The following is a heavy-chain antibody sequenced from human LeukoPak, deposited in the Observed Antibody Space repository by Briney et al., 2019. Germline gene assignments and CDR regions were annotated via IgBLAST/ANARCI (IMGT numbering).Heavy chain of an antibody. CDR1: GDSISTSTW. CDR3: ARAAYCSGASCYFDY. D-gene: IGHD2-15*01. Sequence: SETLSLTCAVSGDSISTSTWWNWVRQPPGKGLEWIGEIYHSGSTNRNPSLKSRVTISVDKTKNQFTLKLSSVTAADTAVYYCARAAYCSGASCYFDYWGQGTLVTVSS. CDR2: IYHSGST. J-gene: IGHJ4*02. V-gene: IGHV4-4*02.